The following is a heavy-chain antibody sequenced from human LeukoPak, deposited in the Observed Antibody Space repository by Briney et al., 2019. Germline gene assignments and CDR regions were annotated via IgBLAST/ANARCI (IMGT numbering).Heavy chain of an antibody. J-gene: IGHJ4*02. CDR1: GYSFTNYG. CDR3: ARGFPPRRNYDSSGYYSYYFDH. Sequence: ASVKVSCKASGYSFTNYGISWVRQAPGQGLEWMGWIGAYNGYTHFAQKFQGRVTMTTDTSTSTAYMELRSLRSDDTAVYYCARGFPPRRNYDSSGYYSYYFDHWGQGTLVTVSS. CDR2: IGAYNGYT. D-gene: IGHD3-22*01. V-gene: IGHV1-18*01.